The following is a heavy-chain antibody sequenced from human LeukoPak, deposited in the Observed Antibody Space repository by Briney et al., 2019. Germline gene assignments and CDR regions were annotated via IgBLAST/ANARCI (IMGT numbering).Heavy chain of an antibody. CDR1: GGSISSGDYY. J-gene: IGHJ4*02. V-gene: IGHV4-61*02. D-gene: IGHD3-3*01. Sequence: PSQTLSLTCTVSGGSISSGDYYWSWIRQPPGKGLEWIGRIYTSGSTNYNPSLKSRVTISVDTSKNQFSLKLSSVTAADTAVYYCARGDITIFGVVTHFDYWGQGTLVTVSS. CDR2: IYTSGST. CDR3: ARGDITIFGVVTHFDY.